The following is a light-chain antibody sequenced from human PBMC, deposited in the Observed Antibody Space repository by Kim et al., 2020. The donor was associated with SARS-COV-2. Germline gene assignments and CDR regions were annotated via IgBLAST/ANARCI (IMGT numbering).Light chain of an antibody. CDR1: QSVSSF. J-gene: IGKJ2*01. V-gene: IGKV3-11*01. CDR3: QQRSNWPPT. CDR2: DAS. Sequence: SLSTGERDTLSCRASQSVSSFLAWYQQKPGQAPRLLIYDASNRATGIPARFSGSGSGTDFTLTISSLEPEDFAVYYCQQRSNWPPTFGQGTKLEI.